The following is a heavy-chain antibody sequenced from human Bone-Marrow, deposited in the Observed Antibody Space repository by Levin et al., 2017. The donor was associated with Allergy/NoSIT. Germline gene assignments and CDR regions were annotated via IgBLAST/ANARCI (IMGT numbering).Heavy chain of an antibody. CDR3: ARFTSMGGAMWPNVLGG. J-gene: IGHJ1*01. V-gene: IGHV1-69*04. D-gene: IGHD1-26*01. CDR2: IIPTIGIT. Sequence: SVKVSCKASGGTFSRYGISWVRQAPGQGLEWMGRIIPTIGITNYAQKFQGRVTITADKSTSTAYMELNSLRSEDTALYYCARFTSMGGAMWPNVLGGWGQSTLVTVSS. CDR1: GGTFSRYG.